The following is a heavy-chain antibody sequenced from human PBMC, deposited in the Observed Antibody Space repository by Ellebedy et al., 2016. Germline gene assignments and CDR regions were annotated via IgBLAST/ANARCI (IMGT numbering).Heavy chain of an antibody. CDR2: IYYSGST. CDR1: GGSISSGGYY. CDR3: ARGQASSGWLLGY. J-gene: IGHJ4*02. D-gene: IGHD6-19*01. Sequence: SETLSLTCTVSGGSISSGGYYWSWIRQHPGKGLEWIGYIYYSGSTYYNPSLKSRVTISVDTSKNQFSLKLSSVTAADTAVYYCARGQASSGWLLGYWGQGTLVTVSS. V-gene: IGHV4-31*03.